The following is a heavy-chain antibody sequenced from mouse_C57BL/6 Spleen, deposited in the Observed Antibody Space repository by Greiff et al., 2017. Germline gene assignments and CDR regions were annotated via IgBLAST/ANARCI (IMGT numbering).Heavy chain of an antibody. D-gene: IGHD2-14*01. J-gene: IGHJ1*03. V-gene: IGHV2-3*01. CDR3: AERACYRENFDV. Sequence: QVQLQQSGPGLVAPSQSLSITCTVSGFSLTSYGVSWVRQPPGQGLEWLGVIWGGGSTNYHSALISRLSISKDNSKGQVFLKLNSRQTDDTATYYCAERACYRENFDVWGTGTTVTVSS. CDR2: IWGGGST. CDR1: GFSLTSYG.